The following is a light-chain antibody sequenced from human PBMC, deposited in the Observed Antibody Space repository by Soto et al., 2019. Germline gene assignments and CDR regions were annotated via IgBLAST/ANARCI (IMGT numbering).Light chain of an antibody. J-gene: IGKJ4*01. CDR3: QQRSNWPPEVT. V-gene: IGKV3-11*01. CDR2: DAS. Sequence: EIVFIESPPTLYKYQGERASLSCRAGQSVSTYLAWYQQKPGQAPRLLIYDASNRATGIPARFSGSGSGTDFTLTISSLESEDFAVYYCQQRSNWPPEVTFGGGTKVDIK. CDR1: QSVSTY.